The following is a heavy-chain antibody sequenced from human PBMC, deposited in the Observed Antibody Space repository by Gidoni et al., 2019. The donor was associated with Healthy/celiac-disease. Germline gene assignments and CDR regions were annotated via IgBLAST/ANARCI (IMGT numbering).Heavy chain of an antibody. CDR3: ARSRTFWSGYYGVVGFDY. J-gene: IGHJ4*02. Sequence: QVQLVQSGAEVKKPGSSVKVSCKASDGTFSSYALRWVRQAPGQGLEWMGGIIPIFGTANYAQKFQGRVTITADESTSTAYMELSSLRSEDTAVYYCARSRTFWSGYYGVVGFDYWGQGTLVTVSS. CDR2: IIPIFGTA. CDR1: DGTFSSYA. V-gene: IGHV1-69*01. D-gene: IGHD3-3*01.